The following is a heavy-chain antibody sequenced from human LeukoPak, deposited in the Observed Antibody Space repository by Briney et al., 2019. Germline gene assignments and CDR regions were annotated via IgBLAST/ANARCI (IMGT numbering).Heavy chain of an antibody. V-gene: IGHV4-59*08. CDR2: IYYSGST. Sequence: SETLSLTCTVSGGSISSYYWSWIRQPPGKGLEWIGYIYYSGSTNYNPSLKSRVTTSVDTSKNQFSLKLSSVTAADTAVYYCARHRRLTPYYFDYWGQGTLVTVSS. J-gene: IGHJ4*02. CDR1: GGSISSYY. D-gene: IGHD6-6*01. CDR3: ARHRRLTPYYFDY.